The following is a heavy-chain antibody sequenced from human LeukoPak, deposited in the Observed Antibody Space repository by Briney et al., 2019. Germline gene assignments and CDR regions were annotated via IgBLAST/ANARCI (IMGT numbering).Heavy chain of an antibody. CDR1: GFTFSDYY. Sequence: GGSLRLSCAASGFTFSDYYMSWIRQAPGKGLVWVSSINSDGTSTTFADSVKGRFTISRDNAKNTLYLQMNSLRAEDTAVYYCGCSGGSSPGYWGPGTLAIVSS. CDR2: INSDGTST. V-gene: IGHV3-74*01. CDR3: GCSGGSSPGY. D-gene: IGHD2-15*01. J-gene: IGHJ4*02.